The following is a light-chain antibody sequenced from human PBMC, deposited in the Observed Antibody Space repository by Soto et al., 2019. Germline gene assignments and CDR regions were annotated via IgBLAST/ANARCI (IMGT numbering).Light chain of an antibody. J-gene: IGKJ1*01. CDR3: QHYNSYSQS. V-gene: IGKV1-5*03. CDR2: KAS. CDR1: QTISSW. Sequence: DIRMTQSPSTLSGSVGDRVTITCRASQTISSWLAWYQQKPGKAPKLLIYKASTLKSVVPSRFSGSGSGTDLTLTIISVQPDDFATYYCQHYNSYSQSFGQGTKVELK.